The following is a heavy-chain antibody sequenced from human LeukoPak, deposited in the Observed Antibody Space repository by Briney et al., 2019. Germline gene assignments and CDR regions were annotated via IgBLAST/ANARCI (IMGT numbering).Heavy chain of an antibody. V-gene: IGHV1-46*01. CDR3: ARGGGEYSWFDP. CDR1: GYTFTSYY. J-gene: IGHJ5*02. CDR2: INPSGGST. D-gene: IGHD6-6*01. Sequence: ASVTVSCTASGYTFTSYYMHWVRQAPGRGLEWMGIINPSGGSTSNEQKFHGRVTMTRDMSTSTVYMELSSLGSEDTAVYYFARGGGEYSWFDPWGQGTLVTVSS.